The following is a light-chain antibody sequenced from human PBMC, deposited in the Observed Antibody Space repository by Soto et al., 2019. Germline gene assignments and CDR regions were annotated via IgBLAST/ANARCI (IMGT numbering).Light chain of an antibody. CDR2: AAS. J-gene: IGKJ3*01. Sequence: DIQMTQSPTSLSASVGDRVTITCRASQDIRNFVDWYQQKPGKAPKLLIYAASTLQSGVPSRFSGSGSGTDFPLTINSLQSEDVATYSCQKYRSVPVFGPGTKVEIK. CDR1: QDIRNF. V-gene: IGKV1-27*01. CDR3: QKYRSVPV.